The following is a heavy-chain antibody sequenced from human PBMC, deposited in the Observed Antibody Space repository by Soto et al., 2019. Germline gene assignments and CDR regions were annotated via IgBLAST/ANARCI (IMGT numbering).Heavy chain of an antibody. D-gene: IGHD3-10*01. V-gene: IGHV1-69*01. J-gene: IGHJ4*02. CDR2: IIPIFGTP. CDR1: GGIFSTYA. CDR3: ARVWDVYGSGNNYTRMGF. Sequence: QVKLVQSGAEVKKPGSSVKVSCKASGGIFSTYAISWLRHAPGPGLEWMGGIIPIFGTPNYAQRCQGRVTITAVESTRTAVMELSRLRSEATAVYYCARVWDVYGSGNNYTRMGFWCQGTLVTGS.